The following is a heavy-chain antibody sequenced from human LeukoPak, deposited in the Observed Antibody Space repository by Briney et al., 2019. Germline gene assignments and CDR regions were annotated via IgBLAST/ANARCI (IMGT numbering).Heavy chain of an antibody. Sequence: PGRSLRLSCAASGFTFSSYAMHWVRQAPGKGLEWVAVISYDGSNKYYADSVKGRFTISRDNSKNTLYLQMNSLRAEDTAVYYCAKELWELLALDYWGQGTLVPVSS. D-gene: IGHD1-26*01. CDR3: AKELWELLALDY. V-gene: IGHV3-30-3*01. CDR2: ISYDGSNK. CDR1: GFTFSSYA. J-gene: IGHJ4*02.